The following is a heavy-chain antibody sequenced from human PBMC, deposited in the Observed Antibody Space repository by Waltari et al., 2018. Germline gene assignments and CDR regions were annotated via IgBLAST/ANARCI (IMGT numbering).Heavy chain of an antibody. V-gene: IGHV3-48*04. D-gene: IGHD6-6*01. CDR2: FSSGGDLI. CDR1: GFTFGDSS. Sequence: EVQLVESGGGLVQPGGSLRLSCVASGFTFGDSSMNWVRQAPGKGLEWSSYFSSGGDLIRYADSVKGRFSISRDDAENSLFLQMNSLRADDTAVYYCAIGPRSFYMDVWCKGTTVTISS. CDR3: AIGPRSFYMDV. J-gene: IGHJ6*03.